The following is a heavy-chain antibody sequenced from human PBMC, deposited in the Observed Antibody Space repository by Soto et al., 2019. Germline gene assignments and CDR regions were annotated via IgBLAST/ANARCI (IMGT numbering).Heavy chain of an antibody. D-gene: IGHD6-13*01. CDR2: INHSGST. CDR3: ARGPVAAAGIDH. CDR1: GGSFSGYY. Sequence: QVQLQQWGAGLLKPSETLSLTCAVYGGSFSGYYWSWIRQPPGKGLEWIGEINHSGSTNYNPSLKSRVTISVDTSKNQFSLKLSSVTAADTAVYYCARGPVAAAGIDHWGQGTLVTVSS. V-gene: IGHV4-34*01. J-gene: IGHJ4*02.